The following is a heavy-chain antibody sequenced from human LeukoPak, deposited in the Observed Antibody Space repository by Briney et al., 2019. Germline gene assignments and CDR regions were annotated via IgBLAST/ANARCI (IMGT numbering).Heavy chain of an antibody. V-gene: IGHV4-38-2*02. Sequence: SETLSLTCTVSGYSISSGYYWGWIRQPPGKGLEWIGSIYHSGSTYYNPSLKSRVTISVDTSKNQFSLKLSSVTAADTAVYYCARDLSTQYYDFWSGYYDYNWFDPWGQGALVTVSS. CDR1: GYSISSGYY. J-gene: IGHJ5*02. CDR2: IYHSGST. CDR3: ARDLSTQYYDFWSGYYDYNWFDP. D-gene: IGHD3-3*01.